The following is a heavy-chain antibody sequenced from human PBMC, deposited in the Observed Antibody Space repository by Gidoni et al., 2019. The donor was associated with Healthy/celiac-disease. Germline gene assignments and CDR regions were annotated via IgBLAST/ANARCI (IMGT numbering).Heavy chain of an antibody. V-gene: IGHV3-30*18. CDR3: AKEGYSSS. D-gene: IGHD6-13*01. Sequence: QVQLVESGGGVVQPGRSLRLSCAASGFTFRSYGMHWVRQAPGKGLEWVAVISYDGSNKYYADSVKGRFTISRDNSKNTLYLQMNSLRAEDTAVYYCAKEGYSSSWGQGTLVTVSS. CDR1: GFTFRSYG. J-gene: IGHJ4*02. CDR2: ISYDGSNK.